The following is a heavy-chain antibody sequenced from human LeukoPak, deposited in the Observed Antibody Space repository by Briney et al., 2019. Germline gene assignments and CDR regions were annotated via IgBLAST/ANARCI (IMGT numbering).Heavy chain of an antibody. CDR1: GFTFSSYG. CDR2: IRYDGSNK. V-gene: IGHV3-30*02. CDR3: ARFGMGGAILDY. Sequence: GGSLRLSCAASGFTFSSYGMHWVRQAPGKGLEWVAFIRYDGSNKYYADSVKGRFTISRDNAKNPLYLQMNSLRAEDTAVYYCARFGMGGAILDYWGQGTLVTVSS. D-gene: IGHD3-10*01. J-gene: IGHJ4*02.